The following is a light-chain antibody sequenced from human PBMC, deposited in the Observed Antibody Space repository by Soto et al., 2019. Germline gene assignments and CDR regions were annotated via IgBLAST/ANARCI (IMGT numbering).Light chain of an antibody. CDR3: QQHSTFPQT. CDR1: QSISSW. Sequence: DIQLTQSPSTLSASVVERATITCLASQSISSWLAWYQQKPGKAPKLLIYDASSMESGVPARFSGSGSGTEFTLTISSLQPEDFATYYCQQHSTFPQTFGQGTKVDIK. CDR2: DAS. V-gene: IGKV1-5*01. J-gene: IGKJ1*01.